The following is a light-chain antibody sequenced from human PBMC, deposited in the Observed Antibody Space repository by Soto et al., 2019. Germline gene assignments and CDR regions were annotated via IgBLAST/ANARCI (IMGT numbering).Light chain of an antibody. CDR2: GAS. J-gene: IGKJ5*01. CDR1: QSVHTF. CDR3: QQRSNWPPIT. Sequence: EVVLTQSPATLSLSQGERAALSCKASQSVHTFLAWYQQKPGQAPRLLIYGASTRAAGVPPRFSGSGSGTDFTLTISSLEPEDFAVYYCQQRSNWPPITFGQGTRLEIK. V-gene: IGKV3-11*01.